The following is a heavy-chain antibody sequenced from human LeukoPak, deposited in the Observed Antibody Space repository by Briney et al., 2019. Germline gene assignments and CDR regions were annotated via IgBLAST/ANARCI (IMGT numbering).Heavy chain of an antibody. CDR2: IYYSGST. Sequence: SETLSLTCTVSGGSISSGGYYWSWIRQHPGTGLEWIGYIYYSGSTYYNPSLKSRVTISVDTSKNQFSLKLSSVTAADTAVYYCARAAVAIFGVVTTAKIDYWGQGTLVTVSS. CDR1: GGSISSGGYY. D-gene: IGHD3-3*01. CDR3: ARAAVAIFGVVTTAKIDY. J-gene: IGHJ4*02. V-gene: IGHV4-31*03.